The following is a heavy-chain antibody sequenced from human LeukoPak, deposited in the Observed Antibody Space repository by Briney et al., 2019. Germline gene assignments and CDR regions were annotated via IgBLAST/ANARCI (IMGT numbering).Heavy chain of an antibody. J-gene: IGHJ6*03. Sequence: SETLSLTCTVSGGSISSYYWSWIRQPPGKGLEWIGYIYYSGSTNYNPSLKSRVTISVDTSKNQFSLKLSSVTAADTAVYYCARETKYYDFWSGERGNYYYYYMDVWGKGTTVTVSS. CDR1: GGSISSYY. CDR2: IYYSGST. CDR3: ARETKYYDFWSGERGNYYYYYMDV. V-gene: IGHV4-59*01. D-gene: IGHD3-3*01.